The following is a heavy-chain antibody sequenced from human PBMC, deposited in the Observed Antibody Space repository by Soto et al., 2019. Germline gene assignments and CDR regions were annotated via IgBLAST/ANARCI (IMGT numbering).Heavy chain of an antibody. V-gene: IGHV4-59*08. Sequence: QVQLQESGPGLVKPSETLSLTCTVSGGSISSYYWSWIRQPPGKGLEWIGHIYYSGSTNYNPSLKSRVTISVDTSKNQFSLKLSSVTAADTVVYYCARRYGANFDYWGQGTLVTVSS. CDR3: ARRYGANFDY. J-gene: IGHJ4*02. CDR2: IYYSGST. D-gene: IGHD4-17*01. CDR1: GGSISSYY.